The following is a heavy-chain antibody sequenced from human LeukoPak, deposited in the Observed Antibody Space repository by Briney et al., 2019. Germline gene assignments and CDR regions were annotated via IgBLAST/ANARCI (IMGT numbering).Heavy chain of an antibody. Sequence: SETLSLTCAVYGGSFSGYYWSWIRQPPGKGLEWIGEINHSGSTNYNPSLKSRVTISVDTSKNQFSLKLSSVTAADTAVYYCARDRKWLSTMGIDPWGQGTLVTVSS. V-gene: IGHV4-34*01. CDR1: GGSFSGYY. CDR2: INHSGST. D-gene: IGHD3-22*01. CDR3: ARDRKWLSTMGIDP. J-gene: IGHJ5*02.